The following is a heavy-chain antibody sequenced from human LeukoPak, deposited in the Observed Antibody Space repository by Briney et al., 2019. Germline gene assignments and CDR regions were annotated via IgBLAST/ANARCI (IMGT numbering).Heavy chain of an antibody. V-gene: IGHV4-39*07. Sequence: SQTLSLTCIVSGGSISSGGYYWSWIRQPPGKGPEWIGSHYHTGRIYHNPSLNSRVTISVDTSKNQFSLKLSPVTDADTAVYYCARDGSDNWGLFDNWGRGTLVTVSS. CDR1: GGSISSGGYY. CDR2: HYHTGRI. J-gene: IGHJ4*02. CDR3: ARDGSDNWGLFDN. D-gene: IGHD1-1*01.